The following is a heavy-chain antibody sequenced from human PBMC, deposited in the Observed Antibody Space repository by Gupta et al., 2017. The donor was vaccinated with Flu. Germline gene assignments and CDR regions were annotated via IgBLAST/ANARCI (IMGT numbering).Heavy chain of an antibody. CDR2: IYYTGDA. Sequence: QVQLQESGPGLVKPSETLSLTCTVSGDSMSPYYWSWIRQTPGKRLEWIGSIYYTGDADYNPSLQSRVTMSIDTSKNQFSLKLTSVTDADTAVYFCARDFRFYNSATYAAFYYNFMDVWGRGTTVTVSS. CDR3: ARDFRFYNSATYAAFYYNFMDV. V-gene: IGHV4-59*01. CDR1: GDSMSPYY. J-gene: IGHJ6*03. D-gene: IGHD3-22*01.